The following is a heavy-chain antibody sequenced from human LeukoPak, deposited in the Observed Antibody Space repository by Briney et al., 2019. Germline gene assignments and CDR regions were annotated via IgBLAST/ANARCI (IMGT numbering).Heavy chain of an antibody. V-gene: IGHV4-4*07. J-gene: IGHJ4*02. CDR3: ASGMAGAGPFDY. CDR2: IYTSGST. D-gene: IGHD6-19*01. Sequence: SETLSLTCTVSGGSISSYYWSWIRQPAGKGLEWIGRIYTSGSTNYNPSLKSRVTMSVDTSKNQFSPKLSSVTAADTAVYYCASGMAGAGPFDYWGQGTLVTVSS. CDR1: GGSISSYY.